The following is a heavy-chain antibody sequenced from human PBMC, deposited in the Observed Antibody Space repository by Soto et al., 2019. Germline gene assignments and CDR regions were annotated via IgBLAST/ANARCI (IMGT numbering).Heavy chain of an antibody. J-gene: IGHJ5*02. V-gene: IGHV1-8*01. D-gene: IGHD3-10*01. CDR1: GYTFTSYD. CDR3: ARGLGEFLTPIDP. Sequence: QVQLVQSGAEVKKPGALVKVSCKASGYTFTSYDINWVRQATGQGLAWMGWMNPNSGNTGYAQKFQGRVTMTRNTLISTDYMVLSSLRSEDTAVYYCARGLGEFLTPIDPWGQGTLVTVSS. CDR2: MNPNSGNT.